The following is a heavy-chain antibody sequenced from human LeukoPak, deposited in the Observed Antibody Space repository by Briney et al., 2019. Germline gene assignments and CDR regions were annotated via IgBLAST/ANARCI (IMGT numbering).Heavy chain of an antibody. D-gene: IGHD3-22*01. J-gene: IGHJ4*02. CDR1: GGTFSSYA. CDR3: ERDAYYYDSSGYR. CDR2: IIPILGIA. Sequence: GASVKVSCKASGGTFSSYAISWVRQAPGQGLEWMGRIIPILGIANYAQKFQGRVTITADKSTSTAYMELSSLRSEDTAVYYCERDAYYYDSSGYRWGQGTLVTVSS. V-gene: IGHV1-69*04.